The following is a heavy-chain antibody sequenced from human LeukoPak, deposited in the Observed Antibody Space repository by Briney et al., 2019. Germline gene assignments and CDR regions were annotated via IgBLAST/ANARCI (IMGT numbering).Heavy chain of an antibody. J-gene: IGHJ6*02. D-gene: IGHD3-9*01. CDR1: GYSFTSYW. CDR3: TRRVTGYPYYYYGMDV. CDR2: IYPGDSDT. V-gene: IGHV5-51*01. Sequence: GESLKISCKGSGYSFTSYWIGWVRQMPGKGLEWMGIIYPGDSDTRYSPSFQGQVTISADKSISTAYLQWSSLKASDTAMYYCTRRVTGYPYYYYGMDVWGQGTTVTVSS.